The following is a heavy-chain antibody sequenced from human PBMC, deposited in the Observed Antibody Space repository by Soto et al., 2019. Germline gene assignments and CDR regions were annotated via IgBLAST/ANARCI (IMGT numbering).Heavy chain of an antibody. CDR3: AKTAGPGGSGYYYYYYMDV. Sequence: GGSPRLSCAASGFTFSSYAMSWVRQAPGKGLEWVSAISGSGGSTYYADSVKGRFTISRDNSKNTLYLQMNSLRAEDTAVYYCAKTAGPGGSGYYYYYYMDVWGKGTTVTVSS. CDR2: ISGSGGST. D-gene: IGHD6-19*01. J-gene: IGHJ6*03. CDR1: GFTFSSYA. V-gene: IGHV3-23*01.